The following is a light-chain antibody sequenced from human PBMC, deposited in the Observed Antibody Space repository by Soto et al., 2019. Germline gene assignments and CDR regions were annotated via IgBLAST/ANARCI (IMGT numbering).Light chain of an antibody. CDR2: GNG. Sequence: QAVVTQPPSVSGAPGQRVTISCTGRSSNIGAGHDVHWYQQLPGTAPKLLIYGNGNRPSGVPDRFSGSKSGTSASLAITGLQAEDEADYYCQSYDSGLSGSEVFGTGTKLTVL. J-gene: IGLJ1*01. CDR1: SSNIGAGHD. CDR3: QSYDSGLSGSEV. V-gene: IGLV1-40*01.